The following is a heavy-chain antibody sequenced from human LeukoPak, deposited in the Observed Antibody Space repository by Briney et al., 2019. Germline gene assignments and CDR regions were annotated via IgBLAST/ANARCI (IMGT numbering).Heavy chain of an antibody. V-gene: IGHV4-39*07. Sequence: SETLSLTCTVSGGSISSSSYYWGWIRQPPGKGLEWVVSIYDSGSTYYNPSLKSRVTISVDTSKNQFSLKLSSVTAADTAVYYCARKTYSSSSFPLYYYYYYMDVWGKGTTVTVSS. CDR1: GGSISSSSYY. CDR2: IYDSGST. CDR3: ARKTYSSSSFPLYYYYYYMDV. J-gene: IGHJ6*03. D-gene: IGHD6-6*01.